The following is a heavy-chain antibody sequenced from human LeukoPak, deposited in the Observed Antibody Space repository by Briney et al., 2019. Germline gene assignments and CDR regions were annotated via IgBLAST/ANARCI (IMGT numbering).Heavy chain of an antibody. D-gene: IGHD3-10*01. CDR2: IKQDGSEK. CDR1: GFIFSNYW. J-gene: IGHJ4*02. CDR3: AKSRNFGYDY. V-gene: IGHV3-7*05. Sequence: GGSLRLSCAASGFIFSNYWMNWVRQFPGKGLEWVASIKQDGSEKYYVDSVKGRFTISRDNAKNSLYLQMNSLRADDTAMYCCAKSRNFGYDYWGQGTLVTVSS.